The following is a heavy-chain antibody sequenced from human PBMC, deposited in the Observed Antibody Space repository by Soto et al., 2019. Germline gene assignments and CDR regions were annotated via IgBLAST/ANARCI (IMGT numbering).Heavy chain of an antibody. Sequence: QVQLVQSGAEVQKPGSSVKVTCKASGGTFSTSTLSWVRQAPGQGPEWMGGIIPMVETANYAQKFQGRVTISADESTKTGYMELSILRSEDTAGYYCARGVDFDYWGQGTLVTVSS. D-gene: IGHD2-15*01. V-gene: IGHV1-69*01. CDR3: ARGVDFDY. CDR2: IIPMVETA. CDR1: GGTFSTST. J-gene: IGHJ4*02.